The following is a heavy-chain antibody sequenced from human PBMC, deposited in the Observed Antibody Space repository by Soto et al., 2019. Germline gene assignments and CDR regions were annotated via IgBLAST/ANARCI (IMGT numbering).Heavy chain of an antibody. J-gene: IGHJ5*02. D-gene: IGHD6-19*01. CDR2: MSSSGST. CDR1: GGSMTSYY. CDR3: ARERWLVT. V-gene: IGHV4-59*01. Sequence: SETLSLTCSVSGGSMTSYYWSWIRQPPGKGLEWIGYMSSSGSTNYNPSLKSRVTISIDTSKNQFSLNLTSVTAADTAVYYCARERWLVTWGQGTLVPVSS.